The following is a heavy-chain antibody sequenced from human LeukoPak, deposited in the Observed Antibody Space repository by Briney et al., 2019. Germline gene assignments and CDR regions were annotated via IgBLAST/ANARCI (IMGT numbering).Heavy chain of an antibody. CDR1: RYTFTSYD. V-gene: IGHV1-8*01. D-gene: IGHD6-13*01. CDR2: MNPNSGNT. CDR3: ARGETSAGDAFDI. J-gene: IGHJ3*02. Sequence: ASVKVSCKASRYTFTSYDINWVRQATGQGLEWMGWMNPNSGNTGYAQKFQGRVTMTRNTSISTAYMELSSLRSEDTAVYYCARGETSAGDAFDIWGQGTMVTVSS.